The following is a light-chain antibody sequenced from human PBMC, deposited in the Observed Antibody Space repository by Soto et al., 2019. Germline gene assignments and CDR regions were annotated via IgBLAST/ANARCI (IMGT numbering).Light chain of an antibody. J-gene: IGLJ1*01. Sequence: QSVLTQPPSVSAAPGQQVTISCSGSSSNIGENYVSWYQHLPGTAPKLVVYDNDRRPSGIPGRFSGPKSGTSATLVITGLQTGDEADYYCGTWDDRLDGNYVFGTGTKVTVL. V-gene: IGLV1-51*01. CDR3: GTWDDRLDGNYV. CDR2: DND. CDR1: SSNIGENY.